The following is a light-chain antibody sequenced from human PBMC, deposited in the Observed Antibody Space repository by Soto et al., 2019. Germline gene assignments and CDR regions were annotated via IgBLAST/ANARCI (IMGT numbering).Light chain of an antibody. CDR3: LSKTSSISYV. Sequence: QSVLTQPASVSGSPGQSITISCTGTTSDVGGYNYASWYQQHPGKVPKLLIHEVSNRPSGVSNRFSGSKSGNTASLTISGLQAEDEADYYCLSKTSSISYVFGTGTKV. J-gene: IGLJ1*01. CDR2: EVS. V-gene: IGLV2-14*01. CDR1: TSDVGGYNY.